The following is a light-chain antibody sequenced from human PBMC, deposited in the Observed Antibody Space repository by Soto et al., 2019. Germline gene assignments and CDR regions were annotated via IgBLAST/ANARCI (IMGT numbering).Light chain of an antibody. V-gene: IGKV3-20*01. Sequence: EIVLTQPPATLSLSPGERATLSRRASQSISTKLALHQQKPGQAPRLLIYGASNRATGIPDRFSGSGSGTDFTLTISRLEPEDFAVYYCQQYGSSPWTFGQGTKVDIK. CDR2: GAS. CDR3: QQYGSSPWT. CDR1: QSISTK. J-gene: IGKJ1*01.